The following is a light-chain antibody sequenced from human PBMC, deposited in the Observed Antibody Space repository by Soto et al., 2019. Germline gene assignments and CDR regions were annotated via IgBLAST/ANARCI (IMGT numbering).Light chain of an antibody. J-gene: IGKJ4*01. CDR1: QSLVYRDGDTY. V-gene: IGKV2-30*01. CDR2: KIS. CDR3: MQGTHWPPT. Sequence: DVVMTQSPLSLPVTLGQPASISCRSSQSLVYRDGDTYLRWFHQRPGQSPRRLIYKISDRDSGVPDRFSGSGSGTDFSLEINRVEAEDVGVYYCMQGTHWPPTFGGGTTVEIK.